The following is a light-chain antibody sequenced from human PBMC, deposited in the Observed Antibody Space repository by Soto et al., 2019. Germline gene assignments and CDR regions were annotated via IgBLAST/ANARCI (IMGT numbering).Light chain of an antibody. V-gene: IGLV2-8*01. Sequence: QSALTQPPSASGSPGQSVTISCTGTSSDVGAYNSVSWYQQHPGKAPRLMIYEVNKRPSGVPARFSGSKSGNMASLTVSGLQAEDEADYYCNSHGGSNNFWVFGGGTKLTVL. J-gene: IGLJ3*02. CDR1: SSDVGAYNS. CDR3: NSHGGSNNFWV. CDR2: EVN.